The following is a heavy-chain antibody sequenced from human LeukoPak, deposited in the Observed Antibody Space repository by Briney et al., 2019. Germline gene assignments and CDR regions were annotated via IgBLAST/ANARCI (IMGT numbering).Heavy chain of an antibody. CDR2: IYYSGST. Sequence: SETLSLTCTVSGGSISSGSYYWSWIRQPPGKGLEWIGYIYYSGSTNYNPSLKSRVTISVDTSKNQFSLKLSSVTAADTAVYYCARLAAAATFGYYYHMDVWGKGTTVTVSS. V-gene: IGHV4-61*01. CDR1: GGSISSGSYY. D-gene: IGHD6-13*01. CDR3: ARLAAAATFGYYYHMDV. J-gene: IGHJ6*03.